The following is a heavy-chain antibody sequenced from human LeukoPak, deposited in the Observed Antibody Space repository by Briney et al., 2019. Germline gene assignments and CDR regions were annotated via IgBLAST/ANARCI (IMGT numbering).Heavy chain of an antibody. CDR2: IKSNSDGGTA. D-gene: IGHD2-15*01. V-gene: IGHV3-15*01. CDR3: TTVTRSLLWGLDV. CDR1: GFTFSIAW. J-gene: IGHJ6*02. Sequence: GGSLSLSCAASGFTFSIAWMSWVRQAPGKGLEWVGRIKSNSDGGTADYGARVKGRFTISRDDSKNTLYLQMNSLKTEDTAVYHCTTVTRSLLWGLDVWGQGTTVTVSS.